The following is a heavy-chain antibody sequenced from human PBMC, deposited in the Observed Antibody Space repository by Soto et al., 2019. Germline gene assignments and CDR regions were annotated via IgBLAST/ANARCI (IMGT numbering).Heavy chain of an antibody. CDR3: ERKGIAADGYFDY. D-gene: IGHD6-13*01. V-gene: IGHV3-48*03. J-gene: IGHJ4*02. CDR2: ISSSGSTI. CDR1: GCTFSSYE. Sequence: VGSRRRSCSSCGCTFSSYEMNLFRQAPGKWLEWVSYISSSGSTIYYADSVKGRLTISRDNAKNSMYLQMNSLRAEDTAVYYCERKGIAADGYFDYWGKGPMVTVSS.